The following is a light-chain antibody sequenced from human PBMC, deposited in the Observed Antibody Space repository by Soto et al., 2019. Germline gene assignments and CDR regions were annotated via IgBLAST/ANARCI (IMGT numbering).Light chain of an antibody. CDR3: AAWDDSLSAFCV. CDR2: RNN. J-gene: IGLJ1*01. V-gene: IGLV1-47*01. CDR1: SSNIGSNY. Sequence: QSVLTQPPSASGTPGQRVTISCSGSSSNIGSNYVYWYQQLPGTAPKLLIYRNNQRPSGVPDRFSGSKSGTSASLAISGLRSEDEADYYCAAWDDSLSAFCVFGAGTKVTFL.